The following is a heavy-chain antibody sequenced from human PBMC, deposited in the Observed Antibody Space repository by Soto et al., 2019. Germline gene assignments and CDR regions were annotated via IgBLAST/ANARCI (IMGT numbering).Heavy chain of an antibody. D-gene: IGHD3-3*01. CDR3: ARDREDYDFWSCYVDNGFQA. V-gene: IGHV3-33*01. CDR1: GFTLSSYG. CDR2: IWYDGSNK. Sequence: GGSLRRSCVASGFTLSSYGMHWVRQAPGKGLEWVAVIWYDGSNKYYADSVKGRFTISRDNSKNTLYLQMNSLRAEDTAVYYCARDREDYDFWSCYVDNGFQAWGQGTPVTVSS. J-gene: IGHJ5*01.